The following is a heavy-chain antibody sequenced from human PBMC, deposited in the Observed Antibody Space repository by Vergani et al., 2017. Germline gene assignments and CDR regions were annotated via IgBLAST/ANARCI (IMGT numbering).Heavy chain of an antibody. D-gene: IGHD6-19*01. CDR3: ARAKRGRLAVGATDS. CDR2: INPTTGNP. CDR1: GYSFNNYA. Sequence: QEQLVQSGSELKKPGASVKVSCKASGYSFNNYAIHWVRQAPGQGLEWMGWINPTTGNPTYARAVTGRFVFSLDTSISTAYLQICSLKAEDTAVYFCARAKRGRLAVGATDSWGQGTLLTVSS. J-gene: IGHJ4*02. V-gene: IGHV7-4-1*01.